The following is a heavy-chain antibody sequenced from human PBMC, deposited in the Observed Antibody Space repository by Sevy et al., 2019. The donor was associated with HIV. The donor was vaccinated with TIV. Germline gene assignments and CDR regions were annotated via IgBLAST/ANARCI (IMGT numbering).Heavy chain of an antibody. CDR3: ARNVSPSGAFDI. J-gene: IGHJ3*02. CDR2: ISGSSGTT. Sequence: GGSLRLSCAASRLTFSNYVMSWVRQAPGKGLEWLSVISGSSGTTYAAESVKGRFTISRDNSKNTLYLHMSSLGAEDTAVYYCARNVSPSGAFDIWGQGTRVTVSS. V-gene: IGHV3-23*01. CDR1: RLTFSNYV. D-gene: IGHD6-25*01.